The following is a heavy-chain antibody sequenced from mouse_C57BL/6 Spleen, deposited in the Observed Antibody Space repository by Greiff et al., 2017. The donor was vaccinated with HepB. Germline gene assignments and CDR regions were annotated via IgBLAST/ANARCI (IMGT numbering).Heavy chain of an antibody. CDR2: ISSGGSYT. CDR1: GFTFSSYG. CDR3: ARLGGSSYAMDY. V-gene: IGHV5-6*01. J-gene: IGHJ4*01. Sequence: EVQWVESGGDLVKPGGSLKLSCAASGFTFSSYGMSWVRQTPDKRLEWVATISSGGSYTYYPDSVKGRFTISRDNAKNTLYLQMSSLKSEDTAMYYCARLGGSSYAMDYWGQGTSVTVSS. D-gene: IGHD1-1*01.